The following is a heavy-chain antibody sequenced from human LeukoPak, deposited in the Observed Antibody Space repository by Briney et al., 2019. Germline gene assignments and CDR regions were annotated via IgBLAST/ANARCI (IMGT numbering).Heavy chain of an antibody. CDR2: ISSSSSYI. D-gene: IGHD2-15*01. J-gene: IGHJ4*02. V-gene: IGHV3-21*01. Sequence: GGSLRLSCAASGFTFSSYSMNWVRQAPGKGLEWVSSISSSSSYIYYADSVKGRFTISRDNAKNSLYLQMNSLRAEDTAVYYCARDGYCSGGSCYKGRFDYWGQGTLVTVSS. CDR3: ARDGYCSGGSCYKGRFDY. CDR1: GFTFSSYS.